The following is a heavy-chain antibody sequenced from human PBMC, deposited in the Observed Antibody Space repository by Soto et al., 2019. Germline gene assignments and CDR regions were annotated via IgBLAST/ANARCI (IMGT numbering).Heavy chain of an antibody. CDR3: ARAEGTYTWSSEFDY. D-gene: IGHD3-16*01. CDR1: GYSFTSYD. CDR2: INPSGGST. Sequence: GCSVKVSCKASGYSFTSYDIDLLRQAPVQGLEWMGIINPSGGSTSYAQKFQGRVTMTRDTSTSTVYMELSSLRSEDTAVYYCARAEGTYTWSSEFDYWGQGTLVTVSS. J-gene: IGHJ4*02. V-gene: IGHV1-46*01.